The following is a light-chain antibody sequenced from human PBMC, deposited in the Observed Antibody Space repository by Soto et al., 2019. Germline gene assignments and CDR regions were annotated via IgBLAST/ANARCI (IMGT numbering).Light chain of an antibody. V-gene: IGKV3-15*01. CDR3: QQYNNWPQT. J-gene: IGKJ1*01. Sequence: EIVMTQSPATLSVSPGERATLSCRASQSVSSNLAWYQQKPGQAPRLLIYGASPRATGIPARFSGSGSGTEFTLTISSLQSEDFDVYYCQQYNNWPQTFGQGTKVEIK. CDR1: QSVSSN. CDR2: GAS.